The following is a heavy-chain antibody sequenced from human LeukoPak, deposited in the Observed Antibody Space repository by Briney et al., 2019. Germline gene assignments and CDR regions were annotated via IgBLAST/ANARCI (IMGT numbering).Heavy chain of an antibody. V-gene: IGHV1-2*02. D-gene: IGHD6-19*01. CDR3: AKDVSGWYPYAFHF. CDR2: INPNNGGA. Sequence: GASVKVSCKASGYTFTCYYMHWVRQAPGQGLEWMGWINPNNGGAKYAQKFQGRVTISRDTSISTAYMELSSLRSDDTAVYYCAKDVSGWYPYAFHFWGQGTMVTVSS. J-gene: IGHJ3*01. CDR1: GYTFTCYY.